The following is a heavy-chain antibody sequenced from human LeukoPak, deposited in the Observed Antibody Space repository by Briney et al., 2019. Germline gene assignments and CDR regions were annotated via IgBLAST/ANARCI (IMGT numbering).Heavy chain of an antibody. J-gene: IGHJ4*02. CDR2: ISRSSDYI. Sequence: PGGSLRLSCAASGFTFSSYNMNWVRQAPGKGLEWVSSISRSSDYIYYADSVKGRFTISRDNAKNSLYLQMNSLRAEDTAVYYCARGLGYCSSTSCYFDYWGQGTLVTVSS. CDR1: GFTFSSYN. D-gene: IGHD2-2*01. V-gene: IGHV3-21*01. CDR3: ARGLGYCSSTSCYFDY.